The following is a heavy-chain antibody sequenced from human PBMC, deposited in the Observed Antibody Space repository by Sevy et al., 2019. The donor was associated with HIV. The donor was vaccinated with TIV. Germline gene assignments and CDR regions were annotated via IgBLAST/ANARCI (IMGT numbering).Heavy chain of an antibody. V-gene: IGHV1-69*13. D-gene: IGHD3-10*01. CDR2: IIPIFGTA. CDR1: GGTFSSYA. J-gene: IGHJ6*02. CDR3: ARGGITMVRGVNSYYYCGMDV. Sequence: ASVKVSCKASGGTFSSYAISWVRQAPGQGLEWMGGIIPIFGTANYAQKFQGRVTITADESTSTAYMELSSLRSEDTAVYYCARGGITMVRGVNSYYYCGMDVWGQGTTVTVSS.